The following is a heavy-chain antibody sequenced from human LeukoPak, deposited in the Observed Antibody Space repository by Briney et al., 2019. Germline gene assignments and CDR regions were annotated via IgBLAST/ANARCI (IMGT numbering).Heavy chain of an antibody. CDR2: IYHSGST. CDR1: GVSISTYY. D-gene: IGHD6-6*01. V-gene: IGHV4-59*01. Sequence: PSETLSLTCTVSGVSISTYYWNWIRQPPGKGLEWIGYIYHSGSTNYNPSLQSRVTISVDTSKNQFSLNLNSVTAADTAVYYCARGGAARLHFQNWGQGTLVTVSS. CDR3: ARGGAARLHFQN. J-gene: IGHJ1*01.